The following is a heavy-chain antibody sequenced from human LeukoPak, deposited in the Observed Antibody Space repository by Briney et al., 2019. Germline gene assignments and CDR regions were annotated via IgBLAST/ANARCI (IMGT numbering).Heavy chain of an antibody. J-gene: IGHJ4*02. CDR3: AKVGVGSYFLYYFDY. Sequence: GGSLRLSCAAFGFTFSSFGMSWVRQAPGKGLEWVASIRNSGDTTYYADSVKGRFTIFRDNSKNTLYLQMNSLRAEDTAVYYCAKVGVGSYFLYYFDYWGQGTLVTVSS. CDR2: IRNSGDTT. CDR1: GFTFSSFG. D-gene: IGHD1-26*01. V-gene: IGHV3-23*01.